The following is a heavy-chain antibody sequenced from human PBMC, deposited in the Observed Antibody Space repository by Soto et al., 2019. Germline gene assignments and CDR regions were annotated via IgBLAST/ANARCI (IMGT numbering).Heavy chain of an antibody. CDR2: IKQDGSEK. Sequence: GGSLSLSCAASGFTFSSYWMSWVRQAPGKGLEWVANIKQDGSEKYYVDSVKGRFTISRDNAKNSLYLQMSSLRAEDTAVYYCARDKHTAWAPSGYWGQGTLVTVSS. D-gene: IGHD3-3*01. CDR3: ARDKHTAWAPSGY. J-gene: IGHJ4*01. CDR1: GFTFSSYW. V-gene: IGHV3-7*01.